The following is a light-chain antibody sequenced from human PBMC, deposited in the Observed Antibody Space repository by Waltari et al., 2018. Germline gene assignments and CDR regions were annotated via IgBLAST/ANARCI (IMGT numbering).Light chain of an antibody. Sequence: QSVLTQPPSVSGAPGQRVTISLTGSSSNIGAGYDLHWYQQLPGTAPKLLIYGNSNRPSGVPDRFSGSKSGTSASLAITGLQAEDEADYYGQSYDSSLSGGVFGGGTKLTVL. V-gene: IGLV1-40*01. J-gene: IGLJ2*01. CDR2: GNS. CDR3: QSYDSSLSGGV. CDR1: SSNIGAGYD.